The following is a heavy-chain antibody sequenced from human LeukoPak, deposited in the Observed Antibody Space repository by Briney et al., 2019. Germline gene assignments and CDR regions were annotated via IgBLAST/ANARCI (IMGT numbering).Heavy chain of an antibody. CDR2: INHSGRT. V-gene: IGHV4-34*01. Sequence: PSETLSLTCAVYGGSFSGYYWSWIRQPPGKGLEWIGEINHSGRTNYNPSLKSRVTISVDTSKNQFSLKLSSVTAADTAVYYCARDYVWGSPESDYWGQGTLVTVSS. CDR1: GGSFSGYY. CDR3: ARDYVWGSPESDY. D-gene: IGHD3-16*01. J-gene: IGHJ4*02.